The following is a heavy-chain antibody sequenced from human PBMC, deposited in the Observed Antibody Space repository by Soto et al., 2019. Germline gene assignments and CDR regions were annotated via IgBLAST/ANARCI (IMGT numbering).Heavy chain of an antibody. CDR2: IIGSGGST. J-gene: IGHJ4*02. CDR1: GFTFNSYA. CDR3: AKDRNYYDSSGYDY. D-gene: IGHD3-22*01. V-gene: IGHV3-23*01. Sequence: PGWSLRLSCAASGFTFNSYAMSWVRQAPGKGLEWVSTIIGSGGSTYYADSVKGRFSVSRDNSKNTLYLQMNSLIAEDTAVYYCAKDRNYYDSSGYDYWGQGTLVTVSS.